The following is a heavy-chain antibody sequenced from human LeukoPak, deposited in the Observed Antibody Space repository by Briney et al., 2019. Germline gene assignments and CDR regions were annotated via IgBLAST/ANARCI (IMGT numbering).Heavy chain of an antibody. CDR3: AKDATAKQLWCPYYFYYYGMDV. CDR1: GFTLYYYA. D-gene: IGHD5-18*01. J-gene: IGHJ6*02. Sequence: PGGSLRLSCAAPGFTLYYYAIDWVRQAPGKVLERVSGISWNSNRRAYAASVKGRFHIPIDNAKNHLYLQMNSLRAEDTALYYCAKDATAKQLWCPYYFYYYGMDVWGQGTPVTVSS. V-gene: IGHV3-9*01. CDR2: ISWNSNRR.